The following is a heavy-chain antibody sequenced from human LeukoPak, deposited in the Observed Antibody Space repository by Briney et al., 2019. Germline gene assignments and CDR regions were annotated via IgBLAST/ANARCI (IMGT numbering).Heavy chain of an antibody. CDR1: GDSISSNNYY. CDR2: IYYSGST. D-gene: IGHD1-26*01. V-gene: IGHV4-39*01. Sequence: PSETLSLTCTVSGDSISSNNYYWGWIRQPPGKGLEWIGTIYYSGSTYYNPSLKSRVTISVDTSKNQFSLKLSSVTAADTAVYYCARQGSGNYLSPVNYWGQGTLVTVSS. CDR3: ARQGSGNYLSPVNY. J-gene: IGHJ4*02.